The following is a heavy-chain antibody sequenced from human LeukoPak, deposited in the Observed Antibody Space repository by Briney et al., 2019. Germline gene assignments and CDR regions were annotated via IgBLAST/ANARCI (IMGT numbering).Heavy chain of an antibody. CDR1: GDSVSSNSAT. D-gene: IGHD1-1*01. Sequence: SQALSLTCAISGDSVSSNSATWNWIRQSPSRGLEWLGRTYYRSKWYNDYAVSVKSRITINPDTSKNQFSLQLNSVTPEDTAVYYCARSPPSRLDFDYWGQGTLVTVSS. CDR2: TYYRSKWYN. J-gene: IGHJ4*02. V-gene: IGHV6-1*01. CDR3: ARSPPSRLDFDY.